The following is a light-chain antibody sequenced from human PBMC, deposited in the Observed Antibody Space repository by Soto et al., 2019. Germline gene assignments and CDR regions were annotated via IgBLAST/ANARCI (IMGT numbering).Light chain of an antibody. V-gene: IGLV2-14*03. CDR3: SSYTSSSTHAV. Sequence: QSVLTQPASVSGSPGQSITISCTGTNSDVGGYNYVSWYQQYPGEAPKLIIYDVSIRPSGVSDRFSGSKSGNTASLTISGLQAEDEADYFCSSYTSSSTHAVFGGGTQLTVL. J-gene: IGLJ7*01. CDR2: DVS. CDR1: NSDVGGYNY.